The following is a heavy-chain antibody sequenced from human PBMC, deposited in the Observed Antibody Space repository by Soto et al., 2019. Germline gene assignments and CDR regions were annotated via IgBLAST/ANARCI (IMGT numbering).Heavy chain of an antibody. Sequence: EVQLMESGGGLVQPGGSLRLSCAASGFTFSDHYMDWVRQAPGKGLEWVGRTRNKANSYTTEYAASVKGRFTISRDDSKNSLYLQMNSLKTEDTAVYYCARDGGFYWGQGTLFTVSS. J-gene: IGHJ4*02. CDR3: ARDGGFY. V-gene: IGHV3-72*01. CDR2: TRNKANSYTT. CDR1: GFTFSDHY.